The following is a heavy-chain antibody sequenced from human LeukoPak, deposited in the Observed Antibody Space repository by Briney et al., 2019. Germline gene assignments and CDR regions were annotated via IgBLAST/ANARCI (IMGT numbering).Heavy chain of an antibody. CDR3: ARDMYYYDSSGY. CDR1: GFTFSSYE. Sequence: PGGSLRLSCAASGFTFSSYEMNWVRQAPGKGLEWVSYISSSGSTIYYADSVKGRFTISRDNAKNSLYLQMNSLRAEDTAVYYCARDMYYYDSSGYWGQGTLVTVSS. V-gene: IGHV3-48*03. J-gene: IGHJ4*02. D-gene: IGHD3-22*01. CDR2: ISSSGSTI.